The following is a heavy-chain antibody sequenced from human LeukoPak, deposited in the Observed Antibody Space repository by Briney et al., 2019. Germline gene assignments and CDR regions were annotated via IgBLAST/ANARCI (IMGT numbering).Heavy chain of an antibody. J-gene: IGHJ4*02. Sequence: GGSLRLSCVVSGITLSNYGMSWVRQPPGKGLEWVAGISGSGGRTNYADSVRGRFTISRDNSKNTLYLQMNSLRAEDTAVYFCAKRGVVIRVILVGFHKEAYYFDSWGQGARVTVSS. CDR2: ISGSGGRT. V-gene: IGHV3-23*01. CDR1: GITLSNYG. D-gene: IGHD3-22*01. CDR3: AKRGVVIRVILVGFHKEAYYFDS.